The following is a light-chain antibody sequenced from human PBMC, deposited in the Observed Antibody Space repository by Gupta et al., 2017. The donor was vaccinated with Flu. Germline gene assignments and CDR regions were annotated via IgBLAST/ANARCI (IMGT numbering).Light chain of an antibody. CDR2: DAS. J-gene: IGKJ4*01. V-gene: IGKV3-11*01. CDR1: QSVSSY. CDR3: QQRSNWPPLT. Sequence: ATLSLSPGERATLSCRASQSVSSYLAWYQQKPGQAPRLLIYDASNRATGIPARFSGSGSGTDFTLTISSLEPEDFAVYYCQQRSNWPPLTFGGGTKVEIK.